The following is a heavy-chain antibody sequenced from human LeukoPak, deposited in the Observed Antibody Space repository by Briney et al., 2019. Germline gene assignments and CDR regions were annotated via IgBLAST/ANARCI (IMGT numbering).Heavy chain of an antibody. D-gene: IGHD2-8*01. CDR1: GFTFTGYY. V-gene: IGHV1-2*02. Sequence: ASVKVSCKASGFTFTGYYLHWVRQAPGQGLEWMGWINPNSGVTNDAQKFQGRVTLTRDTSITTAYMELSRLNSDDTAAYYCARDVSRSRDYWRQGTLVTVSS. CDR3: ARDVSRSRDY. CDR2: INPNSGVT. J-gene: IGHJ4*02.